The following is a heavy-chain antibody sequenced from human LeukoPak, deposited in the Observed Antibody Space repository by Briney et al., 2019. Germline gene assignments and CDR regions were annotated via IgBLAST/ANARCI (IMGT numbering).Heavy chain of an antibody. J-gene: IGHJ4*02. Sequence: GGSLRLSCAASGFTFSDYYMSWIRQAPGKGLEWVSYINGGGSPIYYADSVRGRFTISRDNAKNSLYLQMNSLRAEDTAVYYCARGQFCGGDCFYFDYWGQGILVTVSS. CDR1: GFTFSDYY. CDR2: INGGGSPI. CDR3: ARGQFCGGDCFYFDY. D-gene: IGHD2-21*01. V-gene: IGHV3-11*04.